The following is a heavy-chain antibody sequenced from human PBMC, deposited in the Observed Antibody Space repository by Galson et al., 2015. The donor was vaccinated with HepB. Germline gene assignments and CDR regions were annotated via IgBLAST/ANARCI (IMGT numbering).Heavy chain of an antibody. CDR2: ISAYNGNT. J-gene: IGHJ3*02. V-gene: IGHV1-18*04. Sequence: SVTVSCKASGSTFTSYGISWVRQAPGQGLEWMGWISAYNGNTNYAQKLQGRVTMTRDTSTSTAYMELRSLGSDDTAVYYCARDRGESGSYYDAFDIWGQGTMVTVSS. CDR1: GSTFTSYG. D-gene: IGHD1-26*01. CDR3: ARDRGESGSYYDAFDI.